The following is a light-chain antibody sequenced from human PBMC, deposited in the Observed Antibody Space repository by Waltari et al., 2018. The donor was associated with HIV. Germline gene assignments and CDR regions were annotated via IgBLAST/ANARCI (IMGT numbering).Light chain of an antibody. CDR2: GVT. CDR1: NRTIGFYSL. CDR3: SSYTSGDTVL. Sequence: QSALTQPASVSGSPGQSLTISCTGTNRTIGFYSLVSWYRQYPGKAPQLIIYGVTSPPSGVSSRFSGSKSGNTASLTISGLHVDDEADYYCSSYTSGDTVLFGGGTKLTVL. V-gene: IGLV2-14*01. J-gene: IGLJ3*02.